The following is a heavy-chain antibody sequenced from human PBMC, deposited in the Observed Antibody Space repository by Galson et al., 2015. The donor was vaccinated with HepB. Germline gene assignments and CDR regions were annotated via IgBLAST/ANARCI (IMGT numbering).Heavy chain of an antibody. Sequence: SLRLSCAASGFTFSSYAMHWVRQAPGKGLEWVAVISYDGSNKYYADSVKGRFTISRDNSKNTLYLQMNSLRAEDTAVYYCARDLVDYDSSGYYYYWGQGTLVTVSS. CDR1: GFTFSSYA. D-gene: IGHD3-22*01. CDR3: ARDLVDYDSSGYYYY. V-gene: IGHV3-30-3*01. J-gene: IGHJ4*02. CDR2: ISYDGSNK.